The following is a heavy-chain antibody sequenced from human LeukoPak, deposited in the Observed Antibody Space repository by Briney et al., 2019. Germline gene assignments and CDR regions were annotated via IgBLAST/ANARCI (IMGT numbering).Heavy chain of an antibody. D-gene: IGHD3-22*01. J-gene: IGHJ4*02. Sequence: GGSLRLSCAASGFTFNDYWMSWVRQAPGKGPEWVAKVKPDGSEKYYADSVNGRFTISRDNSKNTLYLQMNSLRAVDTAVYYCAKEWYYYDTSGYYSYFDYWGQGTLVTVSS. V-gene: IGHV3-7*01. CDR3: AKEWYYYDTSGYYSYFDY. CDR2: VKPDGSEK. CDR1: GFTFNDYW.